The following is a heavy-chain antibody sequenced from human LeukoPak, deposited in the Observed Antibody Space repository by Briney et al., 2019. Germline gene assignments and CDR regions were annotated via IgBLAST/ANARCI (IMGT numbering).Heavy chain of an antibody. J-gene: IGHJ6*02. CDR2: ISGGGGST. CDR3: ARDYYGSGSYYPLNYYYGMDV. CDR1: GFTFSSYA. D-gene: IGHD3-10*01. V-gene: IGHV3-23*01. Sequence: PGGSLRLSCAASGFTFSSYAMSWVRQAPGKGLEWVSAISGGGGSTYYADSVKGRFTISRDNSKNTLYLQMNSLRAEDTAVYYCARDYYGSGSYYPLNYYYGMDVWGQGTTVTVSS.